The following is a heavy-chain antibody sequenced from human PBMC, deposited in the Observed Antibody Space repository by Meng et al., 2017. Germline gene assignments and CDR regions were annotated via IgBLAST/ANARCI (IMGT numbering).Heavy chain of an antibody. CDR1: GFTFSSYS. V-gene: IGHV3-21*01. D-gene: IGHD6-13*01. CDR3: ARDGGLYSSSWNNWFDP. CDR2: ISSSSSYI. J-gene: IGHJ5*02. Sequence: LSLTCAASGFTFSSYSMNWVRQAPGKGLEWVSSISSSSSYIYYADSVKGRFTISRDNAKNSLYLQMNSLRAEDTAVYYCARDGGLYSSSWNNWFDPWGQGTLVTVSS.